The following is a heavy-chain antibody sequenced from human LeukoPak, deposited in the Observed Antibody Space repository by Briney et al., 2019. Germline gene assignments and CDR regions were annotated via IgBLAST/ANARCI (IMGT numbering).Heavy chain of an antibody. CDR3: ARAVATITPFEIDY. V-gene: IGHV4-39*07. CDR1: GGSISSSSYY. D-gene: IGHD5-24*01. CDR2: IYYSGST. Sequence: SETLSLTCTVSGGSISSSSYYWGWIRQPPGKGLEWIGSIYYSGSTYYNPSLKSRVTISVDTSKNQFSLKLSSVTAADTAVYYCARAVATITPFEIDYWGQGTLVTVSS. J-gene: IGHJ4*02.